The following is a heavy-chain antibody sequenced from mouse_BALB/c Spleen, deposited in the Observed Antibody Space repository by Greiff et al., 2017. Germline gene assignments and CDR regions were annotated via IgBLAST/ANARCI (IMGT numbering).Heavy chain of an antibody. J-gene: IGHJ4*01. CDR3: TRGYYGNYEGYYAMDY. D-gene: IGHD2-1*01. V-gene: IGHV1-14*01. CDR2: INPYNDGT. CDR1: GYTFTSYV. Sequence: EVQLQQSGPELVKPGASVKMSCKASGYTFTSYVMHWVKQKPGQGLEWIGYINPYNDGTKYNEKFKSKATLTVDKSSSTAYMQLSSLTSEDSAVYYCTRGYYGNYEGYYAMDYWGQGTSVTVSS.